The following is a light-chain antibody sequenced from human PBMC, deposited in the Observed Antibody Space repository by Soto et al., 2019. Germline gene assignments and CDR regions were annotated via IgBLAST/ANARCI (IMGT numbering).Light chain of an antibody. J-gene: IGKJ5*01. V-gene: IGKV3D-20*02. CDR3: QQRNVWPPIT. Sequence: EVVLTQSPGTLSLSPGEGATLSCRASQSVTSSYLAWYQQKPGQAPRLLIYGASSRATGIPDRFSGSGSGTGFTLTINSLEPEDFAVYYCQQRNVWPPITFGQGTRLEIK. CDR1: QSVTSSY. CDR2: GAS.